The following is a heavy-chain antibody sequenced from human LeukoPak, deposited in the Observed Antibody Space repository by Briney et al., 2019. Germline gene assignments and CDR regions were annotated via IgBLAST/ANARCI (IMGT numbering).Heavy chain of an antibody. D-gene: IGHD1-7*01. CDR2: INPNSGGT. CDR1: GYTFTGYY. J-gene: IGHJ6*03. Sequence: ASVKVSCKASGYTFTGYYMHWVRQAPGQGLEWMGWINPNSGGTNYAQKFQGRVTMTRDTSISTAYMELSRLRSDDTAVYYCARIMDWNYGYYYYYMDVWGKGTTVTVSS. CDR3: ARIMDWNYGYYYYYMDV. V-gene: IGHV1-2*02.